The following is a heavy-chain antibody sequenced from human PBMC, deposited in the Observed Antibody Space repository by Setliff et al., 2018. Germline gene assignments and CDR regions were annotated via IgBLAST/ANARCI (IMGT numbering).Heavy chain of an antibody. CDR2: INPSSGRT. CDR1: GYTFTSHY. Sequence: ASVKVSCKASGYTFTSHYMHWVRQATGLGLEWMGTINPSSGRTSYAQKFQGRVTMTTDTSTSTAYMELRSLIFDDTAIYYCARAPSVELVTIRTNSWFTYWGQGTLVTVSS. V-gene: IGHV1-46*01. CDR3: ARAPSVELVTIRTNSWFTY. J-gene: IGHJ4*02. D-gene: IGHD5-18*01.